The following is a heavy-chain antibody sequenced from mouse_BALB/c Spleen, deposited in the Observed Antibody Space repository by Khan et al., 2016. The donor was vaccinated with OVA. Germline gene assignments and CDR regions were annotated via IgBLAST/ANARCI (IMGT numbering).Heavy chain of an antibody. CDR3: ARGNYYGYYFDY. CDR2: ISYSGST. CDR1: GYSITNNYA. Sequence: EVKLLESGPGLVKPSQSLYLTCTVTGYSITNNYAWNWIRQFPGNKLEWMGYISYSGSTNYNPSLKSRISITRDTSKNQFFLQLNSVTTEDTATYYCARGNYYGYYFDYWGQGTTLTVSS. V-gene: IGHV3-2*02. J-gene: IGHJ2*01. D-gene: IGHD1-1*01.